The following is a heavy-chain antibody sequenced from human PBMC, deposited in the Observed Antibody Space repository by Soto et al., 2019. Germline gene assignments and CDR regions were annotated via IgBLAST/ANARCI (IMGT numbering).Heavy chain of an antibody. J-gene: IGHJ3*02. V-gene: IGHV3-7*01. CDR3: ARLGIHAFDI. CDR2: IKQDGSEK. Sequence: GGSLRISCAASGFTFSSDWMSWVRQAPGKGLEWVANIKQDGSEKYYVDSVKGRFTISRDNAKNSLYLQMNSLRAEDTAVYYCARLGIHAFDIWGQGTMVTVSS. CDR1: GFTFSSDW. D-gene: IGHD1-26*01.